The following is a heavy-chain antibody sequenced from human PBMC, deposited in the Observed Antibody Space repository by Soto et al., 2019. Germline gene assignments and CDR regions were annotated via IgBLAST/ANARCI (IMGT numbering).Heavy chain of an antibody. CDR3: ARAPYSSSSYYYYGMDV. CDR1: GYTFTSYD. V-gene: IGHV1-8*01. D-gene: IGHD6-6*01. J-gene: IGHJ6*02. Sequence: ASVKVSCKASGYTFTSYDINWVRQATGQGLEWMGWMNPNSGNTGYAQKFQGRVTMTRNTSISTAYMELSSLRSEDTAVYYCARAPYSSSSYYYYGMDVWGQGTTVTVSS. CDR2: MNPNSGNT.